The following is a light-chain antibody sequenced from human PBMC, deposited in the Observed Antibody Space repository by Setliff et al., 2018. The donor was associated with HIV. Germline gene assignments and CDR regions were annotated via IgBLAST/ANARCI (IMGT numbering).Light chain of an antibody. V-gene: IGLV2-11*01. CDR2: DVN. CDR3: CSYAGSSLV. Sequence: QSALAQPRSVSGSPGRSVTISCTGTGSDVGGYNHVSWYQQLPGEVPRLIIYDVNWRPSGVPDRFSASKSGNTASLTISGLQADDEADYYCCSYAGSSLVFGTGTKV. J-gene: IGLJ1*01. CDR1: GSDVGGYNH.